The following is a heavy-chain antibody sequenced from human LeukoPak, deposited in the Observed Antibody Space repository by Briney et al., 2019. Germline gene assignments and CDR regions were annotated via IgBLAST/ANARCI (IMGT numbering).Heavy chain of an antibody. J-gene: IGHJ2*01. CDR2: IYYSGST. CDR3: ARGPKEWELLWYFDL. V-gene: IGHV4-59*01. CDR1: GGSISSYY. Sequence: ASQTLSLTXTVSGGSISSYYWSWIGQPPGKGLEWIGYIYYSGSTNYNPSLKSRVTISVDTSKNQFSLKLSSVTAADTAVYYCARGPKEWELLWYFDLWGRGTLVTVSS. D-gene: IGHD2-15*01.